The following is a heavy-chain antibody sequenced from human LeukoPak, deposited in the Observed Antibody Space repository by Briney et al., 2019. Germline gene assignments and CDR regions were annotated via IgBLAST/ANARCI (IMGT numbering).Heavy chain of an antibody. V-gene: IGHV3-23*01. Sequence: PGGSLRLSCAASGFTFSTYGMGWVRQAPGEGLEWVSSISGSGDSTYYADSVKGRFTISRDNSKNTFYLQMNSLRAEDTAVYYCARDTFTTRYGSGSYYLDYWGQGTLVTVSS. J-gene: IGHJ4*02. CDR3: ARDTFTTRYGSGSYYLDY. D-gene: IGHD3-10*01. CDR2: ISGSGDST. CDR1: GFTFSTYG.